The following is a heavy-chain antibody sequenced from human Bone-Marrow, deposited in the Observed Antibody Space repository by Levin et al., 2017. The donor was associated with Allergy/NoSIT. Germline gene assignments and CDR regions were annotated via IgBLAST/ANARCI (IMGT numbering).Heavy chain of an antibody. Sequence: LRLSCTVSGDSISSGGYYWSWIRQHPGKGLEWIGYIYHSGSTYYNPSLKGRFTISVDTSKNEFSLKLSSLTAPVTAAFYCARGEYSYGSGSYYLDYWGQGTLVTVSS. CDR1: GDSISSGGYY. CDR3: ARGEYSYGSGSYYLDY. D-gene: IGHD3-10*01. V-gene: IGHV4-31*03. CDR2: IYHSGST. J-gene: IGHJ4*02.